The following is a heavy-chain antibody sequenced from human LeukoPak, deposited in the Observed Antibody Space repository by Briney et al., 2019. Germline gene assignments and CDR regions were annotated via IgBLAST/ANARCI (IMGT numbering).Heavy chain of an antibody. CDR3: ARASCSSGCHGTYYYYYMDV. CDR2: ISAYNGNT. V-gene: IGHV1-18*01. J-gene: IGHJ6*03. D-gene: IGHD6-19*01. CDR1: GYTFTSYG. Sequence: GSSVKVSCKASGYTFTSYGISWVRQAPGQGLEWMGWISAYNGNTNYAQKLQGRVTMTTDTSTSTAYMELRSLRFDDTAVYYCARASCSSGCHGTYYYYYMDVWGKGTTVTVSS.